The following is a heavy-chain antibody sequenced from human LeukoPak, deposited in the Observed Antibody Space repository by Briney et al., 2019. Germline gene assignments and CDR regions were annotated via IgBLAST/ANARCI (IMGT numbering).Heavy chain of an antibody. V-gene: IGHV3-30*18. J-gene: IGHJ4*02. CDR2: ISYDGSNK. D-gene: IGHD6-13*01. CDR1: GFTFSSYG. CDR3: AKRARIAAAIADY. Sequence: PGGSLRLSCAASGFTFSSYGMHWVRQAPGKGLEWVAVISYDGSNKYYADSVKGRFTISRDNSKNTLYLQMNRLRAEDTAVYYCAKRARIAAAIADYWGQGTLVTVSS.